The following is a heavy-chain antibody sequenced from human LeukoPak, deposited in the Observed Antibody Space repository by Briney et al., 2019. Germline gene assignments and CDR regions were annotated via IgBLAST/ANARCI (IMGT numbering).Heavy chain of an antibody. Sequence: RGSPRLSCAASGFTFSSYGMHWVRQAPGKGLEWVAFIRYDGSNKYYADSVKGRFTISRDNSKNTLYLQMNSLRAEDTAVYYCAKDRLPTVVTMAFDYWGQGTLVTVSS. CDR2: IRYDGSNK. V-gene: IGHV3-30*02. CDR3: AKDRLPTVVTMAFDY. J-gene: IGHJ4*02. CDR1: GFTFSSYG. D-gene: IGHD4-23*01.